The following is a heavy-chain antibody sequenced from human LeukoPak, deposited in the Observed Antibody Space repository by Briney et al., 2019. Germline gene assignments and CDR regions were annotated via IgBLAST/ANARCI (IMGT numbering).Heavy chain of an antibody. CDR1: GYTFTSYG. D-gene: IGHD7-27*01. Sequence: ASVKVSCKASGYTFTSYGISWVRQAPGQRLEWMGWISAYNGNTNYAQKLQGRVTMTTDTSTSTAYMELRSLRSDDTAVYYCARDLYLWGRDYYYYYMDVWGKGTTVTVSS. CDR2: ISAYNGNT. V-gene: IGHV1-18*01. J-gene: IGHJ6*03. CDR3: ARDLYLWGRDYYYYYMDV.